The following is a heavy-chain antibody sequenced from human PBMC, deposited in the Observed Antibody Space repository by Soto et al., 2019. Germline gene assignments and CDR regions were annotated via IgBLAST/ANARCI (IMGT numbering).Heavy chain of an antibody. CDR2: IYHIGST. CDR1: GGSISGSNW. Sequence: QVQLQESGPGLVKPSGTLSLTCAVSGGSISGSNWWSWVRQPPGKGLEWIGEIYHIGSTNYNPSLKSRVTISADKSKNQFSLKLTSVTAADTAVYYCASRVGPQLVNYWYFDLWGRGTLVTVSS. CDR3: ASRVGPQLVNYWYFDL. V-gene: IGHV4-4*02. D-gene: IGHD6-13*01. J-gene: IGHJ2*01.